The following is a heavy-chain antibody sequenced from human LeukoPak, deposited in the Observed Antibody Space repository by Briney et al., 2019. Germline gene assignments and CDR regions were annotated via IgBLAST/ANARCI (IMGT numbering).Heavy chain of an antibody. D-gene: IGHD4/OR15-4a*01. J-gene: IGHJ6*03. CDR1: GDITHY. CDR2: IYYSGST. Sequence: PSETLSLTCTVSGDITHYWGWIRQPPGKGLEWIGSIYYSGSTYYNPSLKSRVTISVDTSKNQFSLKLSSVTAADTAVYYCARRGATGRGLYYMDVWGKGTTVTVSS. V-gene: IGHV4-39*01. CDR3: ARRGATGRGLYYMDV.